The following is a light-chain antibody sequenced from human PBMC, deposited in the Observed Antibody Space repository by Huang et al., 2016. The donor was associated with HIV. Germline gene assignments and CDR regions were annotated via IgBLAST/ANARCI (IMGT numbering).Light chain of an antibody. CDR1: LDINNY. Sequence: DIQMTQSPSSLSASVGDKVIITCQASLDINNYLNWYQQKPGQAPKLLIYDASDLETGVPSRFSGSRSGTHFTLSVNSLQPEDVATYYCQQYDSLPWTFGQGTK. J-gene: IGKJ1*01. CDR2: DAS. V-gene: IGKV1-33*01. CDR3: QQYDSLPWT.